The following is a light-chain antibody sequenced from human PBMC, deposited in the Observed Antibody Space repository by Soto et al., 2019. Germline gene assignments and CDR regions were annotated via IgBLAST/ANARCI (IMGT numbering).Light chain of an antibody. CDR3: QQYNNWPPRYT. V-gene: IGKV3-15*01. CDR2: AAS. CDR1: QSISRN. Sequence: EIVMTQSPATLSLSLGERATLSCRASQSISRNLAWYHQRPGQAPRLLIYAASTRATGIPARFSGSGSGTDFNLTISGLQSEDFDVYFCQQYNNWPPRYTFGQGTKLEIK. J-gene: IGKJ2*01.